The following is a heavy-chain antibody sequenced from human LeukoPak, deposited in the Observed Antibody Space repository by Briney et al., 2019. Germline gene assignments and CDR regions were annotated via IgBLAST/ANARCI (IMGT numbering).Heavy chain of an antibody. CDR3: ARRGYSYGYHYMDV. J-gene: IGHJ6*03. Sequence: SETLSLTCTVSGGSISSSSYYWGWIRQPPGKGLEWIGSIYYSGSTYYNPSLKSRVTISADTSKNQFSLKLSSVTAADTAVYYCARRGYSYGYHYMDVWGKGTTVTVSS. CDR1: GGSISSSSYY. D-gene: IGHD5-18*01. CDR2: IYYSGST. V-gene: IGHV4-39*01.